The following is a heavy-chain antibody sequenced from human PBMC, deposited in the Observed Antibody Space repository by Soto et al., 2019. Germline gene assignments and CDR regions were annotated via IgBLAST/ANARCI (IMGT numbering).Heavy chain of an antibody. CDR2: LNPRGGST. CDR1: GYTFTNYY. J-gene: IGHJ6*02. V-gene: IGHV1-46*01. D-gene: IGHD6-19*01. Sequence: QVQLVQSGAEVKKPGASVKVSCKTSGYTFTNYYLHWVRQATGQGLEWLGILNPRGGSTTYAQKFQGRVSMTSDTSTNTFQMELSGLRSEDTAVDYGARDGIAVASTFPDLYSCDGMDVWGQGTTVNVSS. CDR3: ARDGIAVASTFPDLYSCDGMDV.